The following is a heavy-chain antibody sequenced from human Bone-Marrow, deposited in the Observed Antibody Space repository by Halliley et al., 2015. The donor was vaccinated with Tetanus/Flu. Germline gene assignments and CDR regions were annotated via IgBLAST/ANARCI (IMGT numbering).Heavy chain of an antibody. Sequence: TLSLTCTVSGDSFSRYYWSWIRQPPGKGLEWIAYIHSSGSTNYSPSLKSRVTISMDASKSQFSLKLTSVSASDTAVYYCARRAYCTSPSCYDAPDLWGQGTMVTVSS. CDR3: ARRAYCTSPSCYDAPDL. J-gene: IGHJ3*01. CDR2: IHSSGST. V-gene: IGHV4-59*08. CDR1: GDSFSRYY. D-gene: IGHD2-2*01.